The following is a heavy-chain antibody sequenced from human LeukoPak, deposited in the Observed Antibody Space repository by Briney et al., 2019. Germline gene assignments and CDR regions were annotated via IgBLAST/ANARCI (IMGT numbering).Heavy chain of an antibody. J-gene: IGHJ4*02. CDR2: IIPIFGTA. CDR3: ARGIAVACTIDYFDY. V-gene: IGHV1-69*05. Sequence: GASVKVSCKASGGTFASYAIRWVRQAPGQGLEWMGGIIPIFGTANYAQKFQGRVTMTRDTSTSTVYMELSSLRSDDTAVYYCARGIAVACTIDYFDYWGQGTLGTVSS. D-gene: IGHD6-19*01. CDR1: GGTFASYA.